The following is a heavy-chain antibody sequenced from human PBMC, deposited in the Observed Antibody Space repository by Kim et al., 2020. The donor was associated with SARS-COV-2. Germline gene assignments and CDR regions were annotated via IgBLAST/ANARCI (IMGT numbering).Heavy chain of an antibody. V-gene: IGHV4-39*01. J-gene: IGHJ4*02. CDR2: IYYSGST. D-gene: IGHD4-17*01. CDR1: GGSISSSSYY. Sequence: SETLSLTCTVSGGSISSSSYYWGWIRQPPGKGLEWIGSIYYSGSTYYNPSLKSRVTISVDTSKNQFSLKLSSVTAADTAVYYCACSYGDYMGGYDYWGQGTLVTVSS. CDR3: ACSYGDYMGGYDY.